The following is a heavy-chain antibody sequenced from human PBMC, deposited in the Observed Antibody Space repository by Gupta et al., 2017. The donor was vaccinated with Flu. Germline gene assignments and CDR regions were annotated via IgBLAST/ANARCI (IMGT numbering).Heavy chain of an antibody. CDR1: E. CDR3: ARNLAPDY. J-gene: IGHJ4*02. V-gene: IGHV1-8*01. CDR2: VNPKSGNT. Sequence: ELTWVRQAPGQGLEYMGWVNPKSGNTGYAQNFQGRVTMTRNISISTAYMELTSLRSDDTAVYYCARNLAPDYWGLGTLVTVSS.